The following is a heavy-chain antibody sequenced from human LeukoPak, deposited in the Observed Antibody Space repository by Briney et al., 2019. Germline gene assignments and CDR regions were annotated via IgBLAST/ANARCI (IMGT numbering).Heavy chain of an antibody. J-gene: IGHJ6*03. V-gene: IGHV3-21*01. CDR1: GFTFSRYW. CDR3: ARAYSGRYGLGYYYMDV. CDR2: ISSSSSYI. Sequence: PGGSLRLSCAASGFTFSRYWMSWVRQAPGKGLEWVSSISSSSSYIYYADSVKGRFTISRDNAKNSLYLQMNSLRAEDTAVYYCARAYSGRYGLGYYYMDVWGKGTTVTISS. D-gene: IGHD1-26*01.